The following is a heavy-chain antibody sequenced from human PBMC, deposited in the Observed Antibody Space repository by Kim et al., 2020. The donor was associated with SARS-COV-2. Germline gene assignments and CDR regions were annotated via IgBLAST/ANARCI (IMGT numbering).Heavy chain of an antibody. CDR3: ARLLRWSFNY. J-gene: IGHJ4*02. CDR2: GST. Sequence: GSTYSTPSLKSRVTISVDTSKNQFSLKLSSVIAADTAVYYCARLLRWSFNYWGQGALVTVSS. V-gene: IGHV4-39*01. D-gene: IGHD4-17*01.